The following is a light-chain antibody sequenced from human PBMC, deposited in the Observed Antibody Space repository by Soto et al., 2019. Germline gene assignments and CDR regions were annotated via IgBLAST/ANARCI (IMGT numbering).Light chain of an antibody. CDR3: QQRSKWPLT. J-gene: IGKJ4*01. V-gene: IGKV3-11*01. CDR2: DVS. CDR1: QSVANY. Sequence: IVLTQSPATLSLSPGERATLSCRASQSVANYLAWLQQKPGQAPRLLIYDVSNRATGIPARFSGSGSGTDFNLTISSLEPEDVAVYYCQQRSKWPLTFGGGTQIEIK.